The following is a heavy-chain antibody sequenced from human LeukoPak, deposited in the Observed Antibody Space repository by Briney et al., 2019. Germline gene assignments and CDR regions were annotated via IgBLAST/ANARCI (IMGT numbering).Heavy chain of an antibody. CDR1: GFTFSSYA. V-gene: IGHV3-30*04. J-gene: IGHJ6*03. D-gene: IGHD6-13*01. Sequence: PGRSLRLSCAASGFTFSSYAMHWVRQAPGKGLEWVAVISYDGSNKYYADSVKGRFTISRDNSKNTLYLQMNSLRAEDTAVYYCARDPRYSSSWYGFNYYYYYMDVWGKGTTVTVSS. CDR3: ARDPRYSSSWYGFNYYYYYMDV. CDR2: ISYDGSNK.